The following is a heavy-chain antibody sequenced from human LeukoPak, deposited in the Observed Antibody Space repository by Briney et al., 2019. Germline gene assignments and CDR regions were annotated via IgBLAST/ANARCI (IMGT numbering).Heavy chain of an antibody. CDR3: ARVLIFGVVHDAFDI. CDR1: GGSISSYY. Sequence: KASETLSLTCTVSGGSISSYYWSWIRQPPGKGLEWIGYVYYSGSTNYNPSLKSRVTISVDTSKNQFSLKLSSVTAADTAVYYCARVLIFGVVHDAFDIWGQGTMVTVSS. CDR2: VYYSGST. V-gene: IGHV4-59*12. D-gene: IGHD3-3*01. J-gene: IGHJ3*02.